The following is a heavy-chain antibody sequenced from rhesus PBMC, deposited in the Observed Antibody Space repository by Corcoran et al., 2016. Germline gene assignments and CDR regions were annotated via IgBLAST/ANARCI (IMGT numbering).Heavy chain of an antibody. Sequence: EVQLVETGGGLAMPGGSLGLPCAASGFTFSSYAMQVVRQAPGQGLEGVSAISSGGSTYYADSVKGRFTISRDNSKNTLSLQMNSLRAEDTAVYYCAKDLRYYGLDSWGQGVVVTVSS. V-gene: IGHV3-103*01. CDR3: AKDLRYYGLDS. CDR2: ISSGGST. J-gene: IGHJ6*01. CDR1: GFTFSSYA.